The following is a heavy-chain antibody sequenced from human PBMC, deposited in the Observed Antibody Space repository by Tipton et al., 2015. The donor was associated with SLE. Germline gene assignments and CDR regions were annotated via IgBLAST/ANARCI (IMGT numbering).Heavy chain of an antibody. D-gene: IGHD1-14*01. Sequence: GLVKPSEALSLTCTVSGGSISSYYWSWIRQPPGKGLDWIGYIHYNRSTNYNPSLKSRVAISVDTSKNQFSLRLSSVTAADTAVYYCARQNSHHFFDNYGMDVWGQGTTVTVSS. CDR1: GGSISSYY. J-gene: IGHJ6*02. CDR2: IHYNRST. V-gene: IGHV4-59*01. CDR3: ARQNSHHFFDNYGMDV.